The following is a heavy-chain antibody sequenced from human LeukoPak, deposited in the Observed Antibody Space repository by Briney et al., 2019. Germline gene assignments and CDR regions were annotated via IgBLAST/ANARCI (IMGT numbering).Heavy chain of an antibody. CDR3: ARVGAPLGDPLDY. J-gene: IGHJ4*02. D-gene: IGHD3-10*01. CDR1: GCSISSGDYY. CDR2: IYYSGST. Sequence: PSETLSLTCTVCGCSISSGDYYWSWIRQPPGKGLEWIGYIYYSGSTYYNPSLKSRVTISVDTSKNQFSLKLSSVTAADTAVYYCARVGAPLGDPLDYWGQGTLVTVSS. V-gene: IGHV4-30-4*01.